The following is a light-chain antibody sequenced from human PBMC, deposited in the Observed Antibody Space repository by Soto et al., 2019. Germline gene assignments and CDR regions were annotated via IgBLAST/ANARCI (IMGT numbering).Light chain of an antibody. J-gene: IGKJ2*01. V-gene: IGKV3-15*01. CDR3: YQGHNWSLT. CDR1: QSISSE. CDR2: GAS. Sequence: EIVMTQSPATLSVSPGESATLSCRASQSISSELAWYQQKPGQPPRLLIYGASTRATGVPARFTGSGSGSDFTLTISGLQSEEFAVYYCYQGHNWSLTFGQGTRLEI.